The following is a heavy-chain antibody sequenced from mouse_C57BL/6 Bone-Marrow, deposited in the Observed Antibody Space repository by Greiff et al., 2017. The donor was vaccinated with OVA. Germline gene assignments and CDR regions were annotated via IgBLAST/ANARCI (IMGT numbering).Heavy chain of an antibody. V-gene: IGHV1-82*01. CDR2: IYPGDGDT. CDR1: GYAFSSSW. Sequence: QVQLKESGPELVKPGASVKISCKASGYAFSSSWMNWVKQRPGKGLEWIGRIYPGDGDTNYNGKFKGKATLTADKSSSTAYMQLSSLTSEDSAVYCCARSGWLLLENYFCYWGQGTTLTVSS. CDR3: ARSGWLLLENYFCY. J-gene: IGHJ2*01. D-gene: IGHD2-3*01.